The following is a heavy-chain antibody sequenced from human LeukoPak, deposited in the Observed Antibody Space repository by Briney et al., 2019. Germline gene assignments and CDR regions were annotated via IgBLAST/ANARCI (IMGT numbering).Heavy chain of an antibody. CDR1: GYTFTSYD. V-gene: IGHV1-8*01. D-gene: IGHD1-26*01. Sequence: GASVKVSCKASGYTFTSYDINWVRQATGQGLEWMGWMNPNSGNTGYAQKFQGRVTMTRNTSISTAYMELSSLRSEDTAVYYCARGPGRLKYSGSYPEDYWGQGTLVTVSS. CDR2: MNPNSGNT. J-gene: IGHJ4*02. CDR3: ARGPGRLKYSGSYPEDY.